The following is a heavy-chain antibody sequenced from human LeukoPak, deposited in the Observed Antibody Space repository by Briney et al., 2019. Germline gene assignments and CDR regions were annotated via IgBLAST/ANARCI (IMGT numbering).Heavy chain of an antibody. Sequence: GSSVKVSCKASGGTFSSYAISWVRRAPGQGLEWMGGIIPIFGTANYAQKFQGRVTITTDESTSTAYMELSSLRSEDTAVYYCARGEYYYDSSDRWDAFDIWGQGTMVTVSS. CDR2: IIPIFGTA. CDR1: GGTFSSYA. D-gene: IGHD3-22*01. J-gene: IGHJ3*02. CDR3: ARGEYYYDSSDRWDAFDI. V-gene: IGHV1-69*05.